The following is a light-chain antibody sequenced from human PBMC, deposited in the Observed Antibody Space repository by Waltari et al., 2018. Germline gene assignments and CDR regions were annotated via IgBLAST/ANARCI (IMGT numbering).Light chain of an antibody. V-gene: IGLV3-1*01. CDR1: NLGDES. CDR3: QAWDSSTVV. Sequence: YELTQPPSLSVSPGQTASLTRSGPNLGDESVSWYQLKQGQSPVLVIYQDSQPPSGIPERFSGSSSGNTATLTISGTQAMDEADYYCQAWDSSTVVFGGGTKLTVL. CDR2: QDS. J-gene: IGLJ2*01.